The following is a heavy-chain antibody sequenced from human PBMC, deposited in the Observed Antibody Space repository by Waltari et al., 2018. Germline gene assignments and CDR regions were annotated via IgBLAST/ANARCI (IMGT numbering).Heavy chain of an antibody. CDR1: GGSISSSSYY. V-gene: IGHV4-39*07. CDR3: ARDHDFWSGYLDY. Sequence: QLQLQESGPGLVKPSETLSLTCTVSGGSISSSSYYWGWIRQPPGKGLEWIGSIYYSGSTYYNPSLKSRVNISVDTSKNQFSLKLSSVTAADTAVYYCARDHDFWSGYLDYWGQGTLVTVSS. CDR2: IYYSGST. D-gene: IGHD3-3*01. J-gene: IGHJ4*02.